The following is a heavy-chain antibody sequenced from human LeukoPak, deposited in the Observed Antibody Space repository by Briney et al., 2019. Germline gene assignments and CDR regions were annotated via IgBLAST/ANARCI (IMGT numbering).Heavy chain of an antibody. D-gene: IGHD3-10*01. J-gene: IGHJ4*02. CDR2: ISASGSNT. CDR1: QFTFSNYA. Sequence: GGSLTLSCAASQFTFSNYAMNWVRQAPGRGLEWVSAISASGSNTYYADSVKGRFTISRDNSKNTLYLQMNSLRAEDTAVYYCAKIYVSGIDFWGQGTLVTVSS. V-gene: IGHV3-23*01. CDR3: AKIYVSGIDF.